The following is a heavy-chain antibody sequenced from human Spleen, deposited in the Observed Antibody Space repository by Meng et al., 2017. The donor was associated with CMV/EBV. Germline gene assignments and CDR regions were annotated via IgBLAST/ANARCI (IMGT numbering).Heavy chain of an antibody. Sequence: GISWVRQAPGQGLEWMGGIIPILGVANYAQKFQGRVTITADKFTGTVYMELSSLRSEDTAVYYCARDLSGAEYSSSSARYSYYALDVWGQGTTVTVSS. CDR3: ARDLSGAEYSSSSARYSYYALDV. CDR1: G. V-gene: IGHV1-69*10. J-gene: IGHJ6*02. CDR2: IIPILGVA. D-gene: IGHD6-6*01.